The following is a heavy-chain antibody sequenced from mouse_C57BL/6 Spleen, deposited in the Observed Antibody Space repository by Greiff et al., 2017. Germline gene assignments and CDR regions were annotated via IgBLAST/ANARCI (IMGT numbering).Heavy chain of an antibody. CDR2: INPNNGGT. Sequence: EVQLQQSGPELVKPGASVKISCKASGYTFTDYYMNWVKQSHGKSLEWIGDINPNNGGTSYNQQFKGKATLTVDKSSSTAYMELRSLTSEDSAVYYCARSYGYYGFAYWGQGTLVTVSA. V-gene: IGHV1-26*01. CDR1: GYTFTDYY. D-gene: IGHD2-3*01. J-gene: IGHJ3*01. CDR3: ARSYGYYGFAY.